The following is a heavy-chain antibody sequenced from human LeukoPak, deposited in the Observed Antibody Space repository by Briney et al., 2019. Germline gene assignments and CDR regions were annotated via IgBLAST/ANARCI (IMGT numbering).Heavy chain of an antibody. CDR1: GSSFRTYG. V-gene: IGHV3-7*05. J-gene: IGHJ4*02. D-gene: IGHD6-19*01. CDR3: AGGSGWLTPY. CDR2: IKQDGSEK. Sequence: GGALRLSCEPPGSSFRTYGINGAAQAPEKGRWWVANIKQDGSEKYYVDSVKGRFTISRDNAKTSLYLQMNSLRAEDTAKYYCAGGSGWLTPYWGQGTLVTVSS.